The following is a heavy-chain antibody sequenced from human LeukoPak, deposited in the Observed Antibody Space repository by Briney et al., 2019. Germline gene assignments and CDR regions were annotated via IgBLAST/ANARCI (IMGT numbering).Heavy chain of an antibody. V-gene: IGHV4-34*01. CDR1: GXSFSGYY. Sequence: SETLSLTWAVYGXSFSGYYWSWIRQPPGKGLEWIGEINHSGSTNYNPSLKSRVTISVDTSKNQFSLKLSSVTAADTAVYYCARKEQWLPHDAFDIWGQGTMVTVSS. CDR2: INHSGST. CDR3: ARKEQWLPHDAFDI. J-gene: IGHJ3*02. D-gene: IGHD6-19*01.